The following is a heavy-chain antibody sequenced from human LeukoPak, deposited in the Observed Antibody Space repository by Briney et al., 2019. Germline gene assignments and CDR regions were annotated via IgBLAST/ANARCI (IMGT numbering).Heavy chain of an antibody. J-gene: IGHJ4*02. CDR1: GFTFSNYG. CDR2: IRYDGNIK. CDR3: VKDNPLDY. V-gene: IGHV3-30*02. Sequence: PGGSLRLSCGASGFTFSNYGMPWVRQSPGKGLEWVAFIRYDGNIKLYADSMKGRFTISRDNSKNTLYLHINSLRAEDTALYYCVKDNPLDYWGQGTLVIVSS.